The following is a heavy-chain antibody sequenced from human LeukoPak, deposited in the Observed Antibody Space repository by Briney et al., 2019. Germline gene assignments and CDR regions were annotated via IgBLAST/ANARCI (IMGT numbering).Heavy chain of an antibody. Sequence: SETLSLTCTVSGGSISTYYWSWIRQPPGKGLEWIGYIYHSGSTNYNPSLKSRVTISVDTSQNQFSLNLSSVTAADTAIYYCARGGYSGYDALWGQGTLVSVSP. CDR2: IYHSGST. J-gene: IGHJ4*02. CDR1: GGSISTYY. CDR3: ARGGYSGYDAL. V-gene: IGHV4-59*01. D-gene: IGHD5-12*01.